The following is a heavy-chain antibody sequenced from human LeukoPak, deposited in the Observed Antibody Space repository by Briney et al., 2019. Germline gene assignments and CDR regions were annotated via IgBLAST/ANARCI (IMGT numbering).Heavy chain of an antibody. V-gene: IGHV4-59*01. CDR3: ARYSSGWYSLDY. J-gene: IGHJ4*02. CDR2: IYYSGST. D-gene: IGHD6-19*01. Sequence: PSQTLSLTCTVSGGSISSYYWSWIRQPPGKGLEWIGYIYYSGSTNYNPSLNSRVTISVDTSKNQFSLKLSSVTAADTAVYYCARYSSGWYSLDYWGQRTLVTVSS. CDR1: GGSISSYY.